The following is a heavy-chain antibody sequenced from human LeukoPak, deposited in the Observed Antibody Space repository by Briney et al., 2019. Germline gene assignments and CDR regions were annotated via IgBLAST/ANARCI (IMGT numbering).Heavy chain of an antibody. D-gene: IGHD6-19*01. CDR1: GFTFDDYG. V-gene: IGHV3-20*04. J-gene: IGHJ4*02. Sequence: PGGSLRLSCAASGFTFDDYGMSWVRHAPGKGLEWASGINWNGGSTGYADSVKGRFTISRDNAKNSLYLQMNSLRAEDTALYYCARAFSSGWYYFDYWGQGTLVTVSS. CDR3: ARAFSSGWYYFDY. CDR2: INWNGGST.